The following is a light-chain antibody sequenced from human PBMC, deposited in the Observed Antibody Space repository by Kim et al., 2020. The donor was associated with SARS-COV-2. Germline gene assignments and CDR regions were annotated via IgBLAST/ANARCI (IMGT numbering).Light chain of an antibody. CDR1: QRISSY. CDR3: QQSYNTPYT. V-gene: IGKV1-39*01. J-gene: IGKJ2*01. Sequence: SASVGDRVTITCRASQRISSYLNWYQQKPGKAPNLLIYAASSLQSGVRSRFSGSGSGTDFTLTISSLQPEDFATYYCQQSYNTPYTFGQGTKLEIK. CDR2: AAS.